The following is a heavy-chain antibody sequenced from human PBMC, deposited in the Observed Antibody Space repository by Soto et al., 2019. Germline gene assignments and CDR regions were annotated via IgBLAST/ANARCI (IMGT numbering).Heavy chain of an antibody. V-gene: IGHV3-30*18. CDR1: GFTFSSYG. D-gene: IGHD3-10*01. Sequence: QVQLVESGGGVVQPGRSLRLSCAASGFTFSSYGMHWVRQAPGKGLEWVAVISYDGSNKYYADSVKGRFTISRDNSKKTLYLQMNSLRAEDTAVYYCAKEGYYYGSGSPENYFDYWGQGTLVTVSS. J-gene: IGHJ4*02. CDR2: ISYDGSNK. CDR3: AKEGYYYGSGSPENYFDY.